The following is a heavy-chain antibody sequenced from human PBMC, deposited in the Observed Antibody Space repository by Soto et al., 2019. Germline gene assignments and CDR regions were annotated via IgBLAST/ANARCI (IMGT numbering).Heavy chain of an antibody. CDR1: GGSISSSSYY. CDR3: ARPYFSGWSYFDC. CDR2: IYYSGNT. V-gene: IGHV4-39*01. J-gene: IGHJ4*02. D-gene: IGHD6-19*01. Sequence: QLQLQESGPGLVKPSETLSLTCTVSGGSISSSSYYWGWIRQPPGKGLERIGSIYYSGNTYYNPSLQSRVTITVNTPKNQFSLKLNAVTAADTAVYYCARPYFSGWSYFDCWGQGTLVTVSS.